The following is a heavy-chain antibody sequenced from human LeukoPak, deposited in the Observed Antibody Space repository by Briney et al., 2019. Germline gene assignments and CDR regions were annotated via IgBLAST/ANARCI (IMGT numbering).Heavy chain of an antibody. CDR3: TTDLSELDDSGYYAKYFHH. J-gene: IGHJ1*01. Sequence: GGSLRLSCAASGFXFSKVWMSWVRQAPGKGLEWVGRIKSKTDGGTIDYAAPVKGRFTISRDDSKDTLFLQMNSLKTEDTAVYYCTTDLSELDDSGYYAKYFHHWGQGTLVSVSS. V-gene: IGHV3-15*01. D-gene: IGHD3-22*01. CDR2: IKSKTDGGTI. CDR1: GFXFSKVW.